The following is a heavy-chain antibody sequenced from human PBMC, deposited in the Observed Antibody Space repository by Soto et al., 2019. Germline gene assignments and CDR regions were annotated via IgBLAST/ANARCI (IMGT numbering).Heavy chain of an antibody. D-gene: IGHD3-16*02. CDR2: ILPLSGTS. J-gene: IGHJ6*02. CDR3: ARTNPTKYYDYVWGDYRREGMDV. CDR1: VVTFSAYA. V-gene: IGHV1-69*06. Sequence: GASVKVYCKASVVTFSAYAISWLRQEPGQGLEWMGGILPLSGTSNYTQRFQGRVTITADKSTSTAYMELSSLRSDDMAVYYCARTNPTKYYDYVWGDYRREGMDVWGQGTTVTVSS.